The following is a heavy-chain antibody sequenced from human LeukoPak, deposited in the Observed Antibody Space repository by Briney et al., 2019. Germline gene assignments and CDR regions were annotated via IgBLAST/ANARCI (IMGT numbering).Heavy chain of an antibody. CDR2: IYYTGTT. V-gene: IGHV4-39*01. Sequence: SETLSLSCTVSGGSVDNSNYYWGWIRQPPGKGLEWIVSIYYTGTTYYNPSLKSRLTISMNTSKNQISLRLTSVSAADTGVFYCARHTYASSSPFGDWGQGTLVTVSS. D-gene: IGHD6-6*01. CDR3: ARHTYASSSPFGD. CDR1: GGSVDNSNYY. J-gene: IGHJ4*02.